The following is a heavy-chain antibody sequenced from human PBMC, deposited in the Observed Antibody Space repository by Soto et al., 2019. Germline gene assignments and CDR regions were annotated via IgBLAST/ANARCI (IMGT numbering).Heavy chain of an antibody. V-gene: IGHV2-5*02. Sequence: QITLKESGPTLVKPTQTLTLTCTFSGFSLSTSGVGVGWIRLPPGKALEWLALIYWDDDKRYSPSLKSRLTITKDTSKDPVVLTMTNIDPVDTATYYCAHRVSNGDYGVFDYWGQGPLVTV. CDR3: AHRVSNGDYGVFDY. CDR2: IYWDDDK. J-gene: IGHJ4*02. D-gene: IGHD4-17*01. CDR1: GFSLSTSGVG.